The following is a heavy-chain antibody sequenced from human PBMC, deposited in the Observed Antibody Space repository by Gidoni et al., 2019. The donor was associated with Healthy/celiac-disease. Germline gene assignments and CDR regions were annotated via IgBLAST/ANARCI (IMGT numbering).Heavy chain of an antibody. Sequence: QVQLVQSGAEVKKPGASVKVSCKASGYTFTSYYMHWVRQAPGQGLEWMGIINPSGGSTSYAQKFQGRVTMTRDTSTSTVYMELSSLRSEDTAVYYCARGGRPRYWGNYYDSSGYYGSWGQGTLVTVSS. CDR2: INPSGGST. V-gene: IGHV1-46*01. D-gene: IGHD3-22*01. J-gene: IGHJ4*02. CDR3: ARGGRPRYWGNYYDSSGYYGS. CDR1: GYTFTSYY.